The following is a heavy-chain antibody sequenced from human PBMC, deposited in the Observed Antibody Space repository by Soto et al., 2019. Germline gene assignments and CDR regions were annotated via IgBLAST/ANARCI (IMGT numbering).Heavy chain of an antibody. CDR3: ARSRNPARYGMDV. CDR2: INPSGGST. D-gene: IGHD1-1*01. J-gene: IGHJ6*02. V-gene: IGHV1-46*01. CDR1: GGTFSSYA. Sequence: ASVKVSCKASGGTFSSYAISWVRQAPGQGLEWMGIINPSGGSTSYAQKFQGRVTMTRDTSTSTVYMELSSLRSEDTAVYYCARSRNPARYGMDVWGQGTTVTVSS.